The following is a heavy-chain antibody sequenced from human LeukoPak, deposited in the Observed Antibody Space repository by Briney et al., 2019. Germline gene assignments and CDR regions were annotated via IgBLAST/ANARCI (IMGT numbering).Heavy chain of an antibody. Sequence: QSGGSLRLSCAAPGFNVSIYWMHWVRQAPGKGLVWVSRINSDGSRRMYADSVKGRFTISRDNAKNSLYLQMNSLRVEDTAVYYCARGWGERGKCRGGTCNNPQFDYWGRGTLVTVSS. D-gene: IGHD2-15*01. CDR2: INSDGSRR. J-gene: IGHJ4*02. CDR1: GFNVSIYW. CDR3: ARGWGERGKCRGGTCNNPQFDY. V-gene: IGHV3-74*03.